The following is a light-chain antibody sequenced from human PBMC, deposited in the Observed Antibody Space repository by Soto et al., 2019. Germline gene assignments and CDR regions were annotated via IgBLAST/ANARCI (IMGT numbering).Light chain of an antibody. CDR1: SSNIARNT. CDR2: NNN. J-gene: IGLJ2*01. Sequence: QSVLTQPPSASGTPGQTVTISCSGSSSNIARNTESWYQEVPGTAPNLLIYNNNQRPSGVPARFSASKSGTSASLVISGLQSEDEANYYCATWDDSLNGVVFGGGTKLTVL. CDR3: ATWDDSLNGVV. V-gene: IGLV1-44*01.